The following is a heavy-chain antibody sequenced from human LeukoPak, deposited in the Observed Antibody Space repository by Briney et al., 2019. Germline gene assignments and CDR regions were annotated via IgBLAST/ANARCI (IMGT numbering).Heavy chain of an antibody. CDR2: IYYNGHT. Sequence: PSETLSLTCTLSGRSINNYYWSWIRQPPGKGLEWIGYIYYNGHTNSNPSLKSRVTISVDTSKNQFSLKLSSVTAADTAVYFCAREYSSGLSWFDPWGQGTLVTVSS. V-gene: IGHV4-59*01. J-gene: IGHJ5*02. D-gene: IGHD6-19*01. CDR3: AREYSSGLSWFDP. CDR1: GRSINNYY.